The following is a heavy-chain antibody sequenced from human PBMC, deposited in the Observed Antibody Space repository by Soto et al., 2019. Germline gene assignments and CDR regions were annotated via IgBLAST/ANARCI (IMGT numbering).Heavy chain of an antibody. D-gene: IGHD3-22*01. CDR1: GFPFSSYA. V-gene: IGHV3-23*01. CDR3: AKDRRTIMYYYDSSGSL. Sequence: GGSLRLSCAASGFPFSSYAMSWVRQAPGKGLEWVSAISGSGGSTYYADSVKGRFTISRDNSKNTLYLQMSSLRAEDTAVYYCAKDRRTIMYYYDSSGSLWGQGTMVTVSS. CDR2: ISGSGGST. J-gene: IGHJ3*01.